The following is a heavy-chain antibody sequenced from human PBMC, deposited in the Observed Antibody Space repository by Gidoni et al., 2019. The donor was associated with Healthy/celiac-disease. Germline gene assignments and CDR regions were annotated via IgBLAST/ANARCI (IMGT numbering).Heavy chain of an antibody. V-gene: IGHV3-9*01. CDR1: FDDYA. CDR3: AKDILYSSSWSLGAAFDI. Sequence: FDDYAMHWVRQAPGKGLEWVSGISWNSGSIGYADSVKGRFTISRDNAKNSLYLQMNSLRAEDTALYYCAKDILYSSSWSLGAAFDIWGQGTMVTVSS. D-gene: IGHD6-13*01. J-gene: IGHJ3*02. CDR2: ISWNSGSI.